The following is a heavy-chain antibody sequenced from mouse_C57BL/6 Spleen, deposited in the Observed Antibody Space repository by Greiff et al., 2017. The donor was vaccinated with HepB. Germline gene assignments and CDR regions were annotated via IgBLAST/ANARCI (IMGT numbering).Heavy chain of an antibody. V-gene: IGHV3-6*01. Sequence: EVKLMESGPGLVKPSQSLSLTCSVTGYSITSGYYWNWIRQFPGNKLEWMGYISYDGSNNYNPSLKNRISITRDTSKNQFFLKLNSVTTEDTATYYCARERYDYDTYAMDYWGQGTSVTVSS. CDR3: ARERYDYDTYAMDY. CDR1: GYSITSGYY. CDR2: ISYDGSN. J-gene: IGHJ4*01. D-gene: IGHD2-4*01.